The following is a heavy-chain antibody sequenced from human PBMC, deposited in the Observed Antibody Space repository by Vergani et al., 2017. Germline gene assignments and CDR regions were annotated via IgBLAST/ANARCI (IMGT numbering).Heavy chain of an antibody. CDR2: ISYDGTQK. CDR1: GFTSSYYG. CDR3: ATKSCGTPGCQIGYFRE. Sequence: QVHLVESGGGVVQPGRSLRLSCVVSGFTSSYYGMHWVLQAPGKGLEWVAVISYDGTQKYYADSVKGRFTISRDNSKSTLYLQMNSLRTEDTAVYYCATKSCGTPGCQIGYFREWGQGTLVNVSS. J-gene: IGHJ1*01. V-gene: IGHV3-30*03. D-gene: IGHD1-1*01.